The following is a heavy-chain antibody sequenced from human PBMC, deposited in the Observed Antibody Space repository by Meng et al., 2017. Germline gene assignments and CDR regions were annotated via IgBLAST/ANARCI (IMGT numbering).Heavy chain of an antibody. V-gene: IGHV7-4-1*02. CDR3: ARAHSSGWYSFFDY. Sequence: VVRTGSEVKEHGASVKVSCKAFGYTVSTNVMNWVRQAPGQGLEWMGWINTKTGKPTYAQGFTGRLAFSLDTSASTAFLQINSLKAEDTAVYYCARAHSSGWYSFFDYWGQGTLVTVSS. D-gene: IGHD6-19*01. CDR1: GYTVSTNV. J-gene: IGHJ4*02. CDR2: INTKTGKP.